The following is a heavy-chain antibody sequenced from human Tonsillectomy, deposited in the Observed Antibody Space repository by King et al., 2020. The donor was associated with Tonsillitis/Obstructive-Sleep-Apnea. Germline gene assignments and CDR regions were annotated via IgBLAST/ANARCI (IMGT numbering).Heavy chain of an antibody. J-gene: IGHJ5*02. D-gene: IGHD3-3*01. CDR1: GFTFSSYG. CDR2: ISYDGSNK. V-gene: IGHV3-30*18. CDR3: AKDESYYDFWSGYYPENWFDP. Sequence: VQLVESGGGVVQPGRSLRLSCAASGFTFSSYGMHWVRQAPGKGLEWLAVISYDGSNKYYADSVKGRFTISRDNSKNTLYLQMNSLRAEDTAVYYCAKDESYYDFWSGYYPENWFDPWGQGTLVTVSS.